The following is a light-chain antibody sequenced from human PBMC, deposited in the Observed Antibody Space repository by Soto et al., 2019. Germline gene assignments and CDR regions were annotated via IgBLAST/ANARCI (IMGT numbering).Light chain of an antibody. J-gene: IGKJ4*01. CDR3: QQYGSSPRIT. V-gene: IGKV3-20*01. CDR2: GAS. CDR1: QSVRTN. Sequence: VGMTQSQATLSVSPGERATLSCRASQSVRTNLAWYQQKPGQAPRLLIYGASSRATGIPDRFSGSGSGTDFTLTISRLEPEDFAVYYCQQYGSSPRITFGGGTKVDNK.